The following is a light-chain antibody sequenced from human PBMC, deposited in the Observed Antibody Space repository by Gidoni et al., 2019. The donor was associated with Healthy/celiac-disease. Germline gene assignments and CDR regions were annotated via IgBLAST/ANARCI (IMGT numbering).Light chain of an antibody. J-gene: IGKJ2*01. CDR2: GAS. V-gene: IGKV3-20*01. CDR1: QSVTSSY. CDR3: QQYGSSPGYT. Sequence: EIELTQSPGTLSLSQGDRATLSCRASQSVTSSYLAWYQQKPGQAPRLLIYGASSRATGIPDRFSGSGSGTDFTLTISRLEPEDFAVYYCQQYGSSPGYTFGQGTKLEIK.